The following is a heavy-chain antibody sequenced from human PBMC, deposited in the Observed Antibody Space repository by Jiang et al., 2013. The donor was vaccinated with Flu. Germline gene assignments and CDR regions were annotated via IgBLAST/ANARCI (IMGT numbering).Heavy chain of an antibody. CDR1: GVSINSYY. J-gene: IGHJ5*01. V-gene: IGHV4-59*01. CDR3: ASFGPLAVGAHRWAFDS. CDR2: IYYSGTT. Sequence: CTVSGVSINSYYWNWIRQPPGKGLEWIGYIYYSGTTFYNPSLKSRVTISVDTSKNQFSLSLRSVTAADTAVYYCASFGPLAVGAHRWAFDSWGQGALVTVSS. D-gene: IGHD3-16*01.